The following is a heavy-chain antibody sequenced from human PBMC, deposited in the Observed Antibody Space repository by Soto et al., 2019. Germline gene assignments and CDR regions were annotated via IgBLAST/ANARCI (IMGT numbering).Heavy chain of an antibody. CDR3: AKDGGYSYGPDFDY. CDR1: GFTFSSYG. D-gene: IGHD5-18*01. CDR2: ISYDGSNK. V-gene: IGHV3-30*18. J-gene: IGHJ4*02. Sequence: QVQLVESGGGVVQPGRSLRLSCAASGFTFSSYGMHWVRQAPGKGLEWVAVISYDGSNKYYADSVKGRFTISRDNSKNPLYLQMNSLRAEDTAVYYCAKDGGYSYGPDFDYWGQGTLVTVSS.